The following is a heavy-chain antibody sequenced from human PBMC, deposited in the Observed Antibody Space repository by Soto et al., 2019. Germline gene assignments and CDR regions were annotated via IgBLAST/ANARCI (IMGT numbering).Heavy chain of an antibody. CDR1: GYTFNDYA. CDR3: ARGSYCSGGTCTNWFVA. V-gene: IGHV1-18*01. J-gene: IGHJ5*02. Sequence: QLVQSGAEVKKPGTSVKVSCKASGYTFNDYAITWVRQAPGQGLEWVGWISASIGHTNYAQSFQGRVTMTTDRSTTTAYMELRSLRSDDTAVYYCARGSYCSGGTCTNWFVAWGQGTLVTVSS. CDR2: ISASIGHT. D-gene: IGHD2-15*01.